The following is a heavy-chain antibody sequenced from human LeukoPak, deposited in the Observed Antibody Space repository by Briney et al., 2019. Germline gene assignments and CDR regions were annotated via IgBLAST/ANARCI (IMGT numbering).Heavy chain of an antibody. D-gene: IGHD5-12*01. CDR1: GGSISSYY. CDR3: ARQGSGYDSALDY. V-gene: IGHV4-59*01. CDR2: IYYSGST. J-gene: IGHJ4*02. Sequence: SETLSLTCTVSGGSISSYYWSWIRQPPGKGLEWIGYIYYSGSTNYNPSLKSRVTISVDTSKNQFSLKLSSVTVADTAVYYCARQGSGYDSALDYWGQGTLVTVSS.